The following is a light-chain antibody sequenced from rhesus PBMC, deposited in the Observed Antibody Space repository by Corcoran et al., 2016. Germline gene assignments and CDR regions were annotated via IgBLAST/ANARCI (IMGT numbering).Light chain of an antibody. CDR3: VQYIDIPFT. V-gene: IGKV2-86*01. CDR1: QSLLDSEHGKTY. Sequence: DIVMTQTPLSLPVTPGEPASISCRSSQSLLDSEHGKTYLDWYLQKPGHSPQPLIYEVSNRASGVPDGFSGSGSDTDFTLKISRLWADDFEVYSCVQYIDIPFTFGPGTKLDIK. J-gene: IGKJ3*01. CDR2: EVS.